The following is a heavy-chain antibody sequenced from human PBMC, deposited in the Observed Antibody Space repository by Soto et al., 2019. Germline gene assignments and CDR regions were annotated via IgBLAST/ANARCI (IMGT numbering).Heavy chain of an antibody. V-gene: IGHV4-31*03. Sequence: QVQLQESGPGLVKPSQTLSLTCTVSVGSISRGGYYWSWIRQHPGKGLEWIGYIYYSTYYNPSLKSRVTIAVDTSKNQFSLQLSSVTAADTAVYYCARDYRASYPAYYSYGMDVWGQGTTVTVSS. CDR2: IYYST. CDR3: ARDYRASYPAYYSYGMDV. D-gene: IGHD3-16*02. CDR1: VGSISRGGYY. J-gene: IGHJ6*02.